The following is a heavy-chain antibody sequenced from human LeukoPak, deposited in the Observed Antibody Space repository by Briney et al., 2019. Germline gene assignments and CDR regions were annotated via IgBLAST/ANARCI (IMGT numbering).Heavy chain of an antibody. CDR3: AKLLSSIWLVPDY. Sequence: HPGGSLRLSCAATGFTFSSYAMSWVRQAPGKGLEWVSAISGSGGSTYYADSVKGRFTISRDNSKNTLYLQMNSLRAEDTAVYYCAKLLSSIWLVPDYWCQGTLVTVSS. V-gene: IGHV3-23*01. CDR2: ISGSGGST. J-gene: IGHJ4*02. CDR1: GFTFSSYA. D-gene: IGHD6-6*01.